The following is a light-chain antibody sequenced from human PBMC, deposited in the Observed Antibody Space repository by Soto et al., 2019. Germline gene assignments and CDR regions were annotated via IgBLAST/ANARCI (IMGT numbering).Light chain of an antibody. J-gene: IGLJ1*01. CDR3: SSYSISTAYL. CDR2: EVS. Sequence: SVLTQPASVSGSPGQSITISCTVTSSDVGGYDYVSWYQLHPGKAPKLMVFEVSNRPSGVSYRFSGSKSGNTASLTISGLQAEDEADYFCSSYSISTAYLFGTGTKVTVL. CDR1: SSDVGGYDY. V-gene: IGLV2-14*01.